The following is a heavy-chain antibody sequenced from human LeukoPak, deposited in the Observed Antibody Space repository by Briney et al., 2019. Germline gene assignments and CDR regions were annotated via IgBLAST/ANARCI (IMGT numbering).Heavy chain of an antibody. V-gene: IGHV3-13*01. CDR3: ARARDGYKIDY. CDR2: IGTAGDT. Sequence: QPEGSLRLSCAASGFTFSSYDMHWVREATGKGLEWVSAIGTAGDTYYPGSVKGRFSISRENAKNSLYLQMNSLRAGDTAVYYCARARDGYKIDYWGQGTLVTVSS. CDR1: GFTFSSYD. J-gene: IGHJ4*02. D-gene: IGHD5-24*01.